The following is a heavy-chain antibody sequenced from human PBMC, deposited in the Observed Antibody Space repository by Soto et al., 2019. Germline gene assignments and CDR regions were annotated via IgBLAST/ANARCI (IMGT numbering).Heavy chain of an antibody. Sequence: LSLTCTVSGGSISSGDYYWSWIRQPPGKGLEWIGYIYYSGSTYYNPSLKSRVTISVETSKNQFSLKLSSVTAADTAVYYCAREPYYYDSSGYIIGYGMDVWGQGTTVTVSS. V-gene: IGHV4-30-4*01. J-gene: IGHJ6*02. CDR3: AREPYYYDSSGYIIGYGMDV. CDR2: IYYSGST. CDR1: GGSISSGDYY. D-gene: IGHD3-22*01.